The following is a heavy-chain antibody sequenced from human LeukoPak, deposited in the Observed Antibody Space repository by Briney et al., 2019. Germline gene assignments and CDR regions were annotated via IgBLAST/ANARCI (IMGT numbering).Heavy chain of an antibody. CDR2: IIPIFGTA. V-gene: IGHV1-69*13. CDR1: GGTFSSYA. Sequence: SVKVSCKASGGTFSSYAISWVRQAPGQGLEWMGGIIPIFGTANYAQKFQGRVTITADESTSTAYMELSSLRSEDTAVYYCARGTRNVGYYYDSSGYFIWGQGTLVTVSS. CDR3: ARGTRNVGYYYDSSGYFI. D-gene: IGHD3-22*01. J-gene: IGHJ4*02.